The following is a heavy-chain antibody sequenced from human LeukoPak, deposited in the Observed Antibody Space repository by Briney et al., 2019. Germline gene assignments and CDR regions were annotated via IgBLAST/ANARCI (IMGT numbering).Heavy chain of an antibody. Sequence: GGSLRLSCAASGFTFSSYGMNWVRQIPGKGLEWVSGISGSGGNTYYADSVKGRFTISRDNSKNTLYLQMNSLRAEDTAVYYCARDRTMSAPTFDYWGQGTLVTVSS. CDR3: ARDRTMSAPTFDY. J-gene: IGHJ4*02. CDR1: GFTFSSYG. D-gene: IGHD3-22*01. CDR2: ISGSGGNT. V-gene: IGHV3-23*01.